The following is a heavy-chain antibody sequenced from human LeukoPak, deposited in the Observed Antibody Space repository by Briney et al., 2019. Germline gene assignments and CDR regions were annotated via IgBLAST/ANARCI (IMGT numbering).Heavy chain of an antibody. V-gene: IGHV1-2*02. Sequence: GASVKVSCKASGYTFTGYYMHWVRQAPGQGLEWMGWINPKNGDTNYAQKFQGRVTMTRDTSISTAYMELSRLRSDDTAVYYCARVRGGTLMIYYYSYYMDVWGKGTAVTISS. CDR2: INPKNGDT. D-gene: IGHD3-16*01. CDR1: GYTFTGYY. J-gene: IGHJ6*03. CDR3: ARVRGGTLMIYYYSYYMDV.